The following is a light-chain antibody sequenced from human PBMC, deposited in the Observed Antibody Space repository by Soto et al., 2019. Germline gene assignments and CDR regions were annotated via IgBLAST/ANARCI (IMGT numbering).Light chain of an antibody. Sequence: QAASVSGSPGQSITISCTGTSSDVGGYNYVSWYQQHPGKAPKLMIYEISNRPSGLSNRFSGSKSGNTASLTISGLQAEDEADYYCTSYTTSSTWVFGGGTKVTVL. V-gene: IGLV2-14*01. J-gene: IGLJ3*02. CDR1: SSDVGGYNY. CDR3: TSYTTSSTWV. CDR2: EIS.